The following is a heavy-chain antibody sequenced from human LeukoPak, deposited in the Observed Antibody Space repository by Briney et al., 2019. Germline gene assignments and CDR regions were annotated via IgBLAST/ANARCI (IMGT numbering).Heavy chain of an antibody. V-gene: IGHV3-23*01. J-gene: IGHJ4*02. CDR3: VSGDTGSGYYY. D-gene: IGHD3-22*01. CDR2: ITGGGDSA. CDR1: GFTFSSHA. Sequence: GGFLRLSCGASGFTFSSHAMSWVRQTPERGLEWVSAITGGGDSAYYPDSVKGRFTISRDNSKNTLYLQMNNLGAEDTALYYCVSGDTGSGYYYWGQGTLVTVSS.